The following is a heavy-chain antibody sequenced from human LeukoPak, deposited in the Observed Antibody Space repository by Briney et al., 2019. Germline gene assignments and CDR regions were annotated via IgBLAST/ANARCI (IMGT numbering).Heavy chain of an antibody. V-gene: IGHV3-7*03. CDR2: IKPDGTTK. J-gene: IGHJ4*02. Sequence: PGGSLRLSCAATGFPFSSYSMTWVRQAPGKGLEWVANIKPDGTTKFYVDSVKGRFTIFRDNALNSLYLQMNSLRAEDTAIYYCARSIPYGTTWYGRSDYWGQGTLVTVSS. CDR3: ARSIPYGTTWYGRSDY. D-gene: IGHD6-13*01. CDR1: GFPFSSYS.